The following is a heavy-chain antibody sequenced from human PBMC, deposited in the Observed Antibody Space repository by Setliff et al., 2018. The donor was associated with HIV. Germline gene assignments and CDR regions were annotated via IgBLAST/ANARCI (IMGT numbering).Heavy chain of an antibody. V-gene: IGHV1-8*02. Sequence: GASVKVSCKASGYTFSNYDINWVRQATGQGLEWMGWMNPNSGNTGYAQKFQGRVTMTRNTSISTAYMQLSSLRSEDTAVYFCARYALCSDDCSDEGADIWGQGTLVTVSS. CDR3: ARYALCSDDCSDEGADI. J-gene: IGHJ4*02. D-gene: IGHD2-21*01. CDR2: MNPNSGNT. CDR1: GYTFSNYD.